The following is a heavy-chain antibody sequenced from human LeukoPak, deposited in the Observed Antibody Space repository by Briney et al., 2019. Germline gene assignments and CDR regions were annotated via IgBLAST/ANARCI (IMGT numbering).Heavy chain of an antibody. V-gene: IGHV3-23*01. CDR1: GFTFSSYA. CDR2: ISGSGGST. J-gene: IGHJ1*01. CDR3: AKEDLLAYYYDSSGYSSGYFQH. Sequence: GGSLRLSCAASGFTFSSYAMSWVRQAPGKGLEWVSAISGSGGSTYYADSVKGRFTISRDNSKNTLYLQMNSLRAEDTAVYYCAKEDLLAYYYDSSGYSSGYFQHWGQGTLVTVSS. D-gene: IGHD3-22*01.